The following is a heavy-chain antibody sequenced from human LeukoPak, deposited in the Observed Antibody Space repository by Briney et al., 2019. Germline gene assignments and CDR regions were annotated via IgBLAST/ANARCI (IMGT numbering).Heavy chain of an antibody. Sequence: AASVKVSCKASGYTFTGYYMHWVRQAPGQGLEWMGWINPNSGGTNYAQKFQGWVTMTRDTSISTAYMELSRLRSDDTAVYYCARDRGVVVAAVLDYWGQGSLVTVSS. CDR2: INPNSGGT. D-gene: IGHD2-15*01. J-gene: IGHJ4*02. V-gene: IGHV1-2*04. CDR3: ARDRGVVVAAVLDY. CDR1: GYTFTGYY.